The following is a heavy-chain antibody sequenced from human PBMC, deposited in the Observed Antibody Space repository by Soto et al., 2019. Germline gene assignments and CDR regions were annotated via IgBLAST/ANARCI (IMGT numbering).Heavy chain of an antibody. CDR1: GASINNNDYY. J-gene: IGHJ2*01. CDR2: VYYSGTT. V-gene: IGHV4-30-4*01. CDR3: ARMSYFYDKWYFDL. D-gene: IGHD3-22*01. Sequence: PSETLSLSCTVSGASINNNDYYWSWIRQTPGKGLEWIGYVYYSGTTDYIPSLKSRLSMSIDKSQNQFTLKLNSVTAADTATYYCARMSYFYDKWYFDLWGRGTLVTVSS.